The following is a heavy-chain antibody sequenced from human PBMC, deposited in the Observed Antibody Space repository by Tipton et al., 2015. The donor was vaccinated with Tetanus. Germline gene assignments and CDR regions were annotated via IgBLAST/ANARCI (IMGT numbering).Heavy chain of an antibody. Sequence: LRLSCTVSGGSLSTSNYYGAWIRQPPGQGLEWIGSIVYSGRTYFNPSLKSRVTLSFDTSKNHFSLKLSSVTAADTAVYYCARLTEIVSRSGWAFDYWGLGTLVTVSS. CDR3: ARLTEIVSRSGWAFDY. D-gene: IGHD5/OR15-5a*01. J-gene: IGHJ4*02. CDR1: GGSLSTSNYY. V-gene: IGHV4-39*02. CDR2: IVYSGRT.